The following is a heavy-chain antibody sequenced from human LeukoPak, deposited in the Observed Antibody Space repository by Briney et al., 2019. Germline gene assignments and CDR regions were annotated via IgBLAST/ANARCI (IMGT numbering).Heavy chain of an antibody. J-gene: IGHJ4*02. CDR3: ARLYSSSWPFDY. Sequence: GGSLRLSCAASGFTFSSYAMHWVRQAPGKGLEWVAVISYDGSNKYYADSVKGRFTISRDNSKNTLYLQMNSLRAEDTAVYYCARLYSSSWPFDYWGQGTLVTVSS. D-gene: IGHD6-13*01. CDR1: GFTFSSYA. V-gene: IGHV3-30-3*01. CDR2: ISYDGSNK.